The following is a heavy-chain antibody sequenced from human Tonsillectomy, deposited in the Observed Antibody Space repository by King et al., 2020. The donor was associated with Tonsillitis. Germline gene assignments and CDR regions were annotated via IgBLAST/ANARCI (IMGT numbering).Heavy chain of an antibody. CDR1: VFSLSTSGVR. Sequence: TLKESGPALVKPTQTLTLTCTFSVFSLSTSGVRVSWIRQPPGKALEWLARIDWDDDKFYSTSLKTRLTISKDTSKNQVVLKMTSMDPVDTATYYCTRGATVTEFDYWGQGTLVTVSS. CDR2: IDWDDDK. V-gene: IGHV2-70*04. D-gene: IGHD4-17*01. CDR3: TRGATVTEFDY. J-gene: IGHJ4*02.